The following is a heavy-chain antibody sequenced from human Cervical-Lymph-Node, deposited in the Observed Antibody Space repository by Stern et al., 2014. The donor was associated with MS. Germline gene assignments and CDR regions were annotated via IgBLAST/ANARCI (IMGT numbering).Heavy chain of an antibody. D-gene: IGHD3-10*01. CDR2: IYYSGRT. J-gene: IGHJ6*02. CDR3: ARAPGSYYYYYGMDV. Sequence: VQLVESGPGLVKPSETLSLTCTVSGGSVSSGSYYWSWIRQPPGKGLEWIGDIYYSGRTNYNPSLKSRVTISVDTSKNQFSLKLSSVTAADTAVYYCARAPGSYYYYYGMDVWGQGTTVTVSS. V-gene: IGHV4-61*01. CDR1: GGSVSSGSYY.